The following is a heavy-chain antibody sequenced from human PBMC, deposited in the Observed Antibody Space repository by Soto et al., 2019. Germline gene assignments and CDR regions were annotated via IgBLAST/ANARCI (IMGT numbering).Heavy chain of an antibody. CDR1: GYTFTGAY. V-gene: IGHV1-2*02. J-gene: IGHJ4*02. CDR2: INPNSGGT. CDR3: ARHLAGNDYFDY. Sequence: GASVKVSCKASGYTFTGAYIHWVRQAPGQGLEWMGWINPNSGGTSYAQKFQGRVTMTRDTSISTDYMELSRLRSDDTDVYYCARHLAGNDYFDYWGQGTLVTVSS. D-gene: IGHD6-19*01.